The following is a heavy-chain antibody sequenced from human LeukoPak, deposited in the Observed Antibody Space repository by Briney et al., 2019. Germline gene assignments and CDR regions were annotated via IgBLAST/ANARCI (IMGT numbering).Heavy chain of an antibody. Sequence: SETLSLTCTVSGGSISSSSYYWGWIRQPPGKGLEWIGSIYYSGSTYYNPSLKSRVTISVDTSKNQFSLKLSSVTAADTAVYYCASARHSSSITRSAFDIWGQGTMVTVSS. V-gene: IGHV4-39*07. CDR2: IYYSGST. CDR3: ASARHSSSITRSAFDI. J-gene: IGHJ3*02. D-gene: IGHD6-13*01. CDR1: GGSISSSSYY.